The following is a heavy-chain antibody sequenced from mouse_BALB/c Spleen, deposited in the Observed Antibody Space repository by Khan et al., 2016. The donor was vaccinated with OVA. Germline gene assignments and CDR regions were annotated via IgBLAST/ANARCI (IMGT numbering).Heavy chain of an antibody. CDR2: ISYSGST. CDR3: ARHHYDDDGAFAD. D-gene: IGHD2-4*01. J-gene: IGHJ3*01. V-gene: IGHV3-8*02. CDR1: GDSITSGY. Sequence: VQLQQSGPSLVKPSQTLSLTCSVTGDSITSGYWNWIRKFPGNKLEYMGYISYSGSTYYNQSLKSRISITRDTSKNQYYLQLNSVTTEDTATYYYARHHYDDDGAFADWGQGTLVTVSA.